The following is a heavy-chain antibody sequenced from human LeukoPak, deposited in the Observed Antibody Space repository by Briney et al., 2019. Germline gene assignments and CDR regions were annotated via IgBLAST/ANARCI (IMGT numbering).Heavy chain of an antibody. CDR3: ARRRPGSYGMDV. CDR2: IYYSGST. D-gene: IGHD1-1*01. Sequence: SETLSLTCTVSGGSISSYYWSWIRQPPGKGLEWIGYIYYSGSTNYNPSLKSRVTISVGTSKNQFSLKLSSVTAADTAVYYCARRRPGSYGMDVWGQGTTVTVSS. V-gene: IGHV4-59*08. J-gene: IGHJ6*02. CDR1: GGSISSYY.